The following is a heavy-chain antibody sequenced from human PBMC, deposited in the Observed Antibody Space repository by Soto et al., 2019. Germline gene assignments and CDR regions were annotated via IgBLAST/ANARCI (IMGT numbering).Heavy chain of an antibody. CDR3: AKDISSGYDYYYYYYMDV. V-gene: IGHV3-23*01. CDR2: ISGSGGST. CDR1: GFTFSSYA. D-gene: IGHD5-12*01. Sequence: GSLRLSCAASGFTFSSYAMSWVRQAPRKGLEGVSAISGSGGSTYYADSVKGRFTISRDNSKNTLYLQMNSLRAEDTAVYYCAKDISSGYDYYYYYYMDVWGKGTTVTVSS. J-gene: IGHJ6*03.